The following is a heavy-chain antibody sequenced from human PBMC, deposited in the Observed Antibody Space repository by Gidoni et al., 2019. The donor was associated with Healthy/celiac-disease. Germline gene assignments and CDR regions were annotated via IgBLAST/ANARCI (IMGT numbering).Heavy chain of an antibody. CDR3: ASGVVPAAHYSSSSFR. J-gene: IGHJ4*02. CDR2: ISSSSSYI. Sequence: EVQLVESGGGLVKPGGSLRLPCAAFGFTFSSYSMNWVRHAPGKGLEWVSSISSSSSYIYYADSVKGRFTISRDNAKNSLYLQMNSLRAEDTAVYYCASGVVPAAHYSSSSFRWGQGTLVTVSS. V-gene: IGHV3-21*01. D-gene: IGHD2-2*01. CDR1: GFTFSSYS.